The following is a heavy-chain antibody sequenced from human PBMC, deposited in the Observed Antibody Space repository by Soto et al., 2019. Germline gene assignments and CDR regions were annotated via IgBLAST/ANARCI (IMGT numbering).Heavy chain of an antibody. J-gene: IGHJ4*02. V-gene: IGHV4-59*02. D-gene: IGHD1-26*01. CDR3: ARDGVGPFDY. Sequence: QVQLQESGPGLLKPSETLSLTCTISGGSVSSYQWSWIRQPPGKGLEWIGLTSYSGNTVYNPSLKSRVAFSVDTSKSHFSLTLTSVPAADTAVYYCARDGVGPFDYWGQGTLVTVSS. CDR2: TSYSGNT. CDR1: GGSVSSYQ.